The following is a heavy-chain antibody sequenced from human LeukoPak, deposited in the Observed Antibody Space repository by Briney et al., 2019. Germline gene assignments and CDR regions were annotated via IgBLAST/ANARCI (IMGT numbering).Heavy chain of an antibody. Sequence: SETLSLTCTVSGGSISSYYWSWIRQAPGKGLEWIGYIYYSGSTNYNPSLKSRVTISVGTSKNQFSLKLNSVTAADTAVYYCARDRIAAAGISGSHFDYWGQGTLVTVSS. J-gene: IGHJ4*02. V-gene: IGHV4-59*01. CDR2: IYYSGST. CDR3: ARDRIAAAGISGSHFDY. CDR1: GGSISSYY. D-gene: IGHD6-13*01.